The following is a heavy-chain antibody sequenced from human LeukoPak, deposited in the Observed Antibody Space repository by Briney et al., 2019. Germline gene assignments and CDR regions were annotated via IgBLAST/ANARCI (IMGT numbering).Heavy chain of an antibody. J-gene: IGHJ5*02. V-gene: IGHV1-2*02. D-gene: IGHD2-8*02. CDR3: ARVSDYWGSPKPFDP. CDR1: GYTFTGYY. CDR2: INPNSGGT. Sequence: GASVKVSCKASGYTFTGYYMHWVRQAPGQGLEWMGWINPNSGGTNYAQKFQGRVTMTRDTSISTAYMEPSRLRSDDTAVYYCARVSDYWGSPKPFDPWGQGTLVTVSS.